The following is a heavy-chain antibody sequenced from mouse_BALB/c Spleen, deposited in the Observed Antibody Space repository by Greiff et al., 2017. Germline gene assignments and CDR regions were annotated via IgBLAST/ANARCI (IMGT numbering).Heavy chain of an antibody. V-gene: IGHV1-4*01. J-gene: IGHJ2*01. CDR3: AREMSMLCFDY. CDR2: INPSSGYT. D-gene: IGHD2-3*01. Sequence: VQLQQSGAELARPGASVKMSCKASGYTFTSYTMHWVKQRPGQGLEWIGYINPSSGYTNYKQKFKDKATLTADKSSSTAYMQQISLTSDDSAVYYCAREMSMLCFDYWGQGTTLTVSS. CDR1: GYTFTSYT.